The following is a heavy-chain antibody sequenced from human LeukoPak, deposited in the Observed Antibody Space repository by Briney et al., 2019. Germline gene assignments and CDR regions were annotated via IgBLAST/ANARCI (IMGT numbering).Heavy chain of an antibody. CDR2: IYSGGST. CDR3: ARDRYCSSTSCYNGAFYI. D-gene: IGHD2-2*02. J-gene: IGHJ4*02. CDR1: GFTVSSNY. Sequence: GGSLRLSCAASGFTVSSNYMSWVRQAPGKGLEWVSVIYSGGSTYYADSVKGRFTISRDNAKNSLYLQMNSLRAEDTAVYYCARDRYCSSTSCYNGAFYIWGQGTLVTVSS. V-gene: IGHV3-66*01.